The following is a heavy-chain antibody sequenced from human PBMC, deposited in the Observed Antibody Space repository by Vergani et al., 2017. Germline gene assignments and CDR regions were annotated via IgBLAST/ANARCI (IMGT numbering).Heavy chain of an antibody. D-gene: IGHD2-2*01. CDR1: GGSISSVGYS. V-gene: IGHV4-30-2*01. CDR3: ARGYCSSTSCFNWYDP. J-gene: IGHJ5*02. CDR2: IYHSGST. Sequence: QLQLQESGSGLVKPSQTLSLTCAVSGGSISSVGYSWSWIRQPPGKGLEWIGYIYHSGSTYYNPSLKSGVTISVHRSKNQFSLKLSSVTAADTAVYYCARGYCSSTSCFNWYDPWGQGTLVTVSS.